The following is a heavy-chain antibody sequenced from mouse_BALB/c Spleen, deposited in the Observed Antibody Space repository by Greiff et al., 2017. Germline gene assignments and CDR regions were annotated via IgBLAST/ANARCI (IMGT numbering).Heavy chain of an antibody. D-gene: IGHD1-1*01. J-gene: IGHJ2*01. Sequence: LQQSGAELVRPGTSVKVSCKASGYAFTNYLIECVKQRPGQGLEWIGVINPGSGGTNYNEKFKGKATLTADKSSSTAYMQLSSLTSDDSAVYFCARAIYYYGSSYYFDYWGQGTTLTVSS. CDR1: GYAFTNYL. CDR2: INPGSGGT. V-gene: IGHV1-54*01. CDR3: ARAIYYYGSSYYFDY.